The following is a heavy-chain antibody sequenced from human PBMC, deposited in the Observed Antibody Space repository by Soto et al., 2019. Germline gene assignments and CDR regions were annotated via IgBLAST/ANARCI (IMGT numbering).Heavy chain of an antibody. J-gene: IGHJ4*02. CDR1: GFTFSSYA. CDR2: IGGSGDHT. D-gene: IGHD7-27*01. V-gene: IGHV3-23*01. CDR3: AKGVLLTGVAYFDY. Sequence: EAQLLESGGGLVQPGGSLRLSCAASGFTFSSYAISWVRQAPGKGLEWVSNIGGSGDHTFYADSVKGRFTISRDNSKNTVHLQMNSLRAEDTAVYYCAKGVLLTGVAYFDYWGQGTLVTVSS.